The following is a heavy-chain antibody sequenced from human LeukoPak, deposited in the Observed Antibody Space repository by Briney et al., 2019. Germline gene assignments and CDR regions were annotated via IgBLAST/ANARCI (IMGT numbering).Heavy chain of an antibody. V-gene: IGHV1-18*01. CDR3: ARVGSGYYHRGPFDY. Sequence: ASVKVSCKASGYTFTSYGISWVRQAPGQGLEWMGWISAYNGNTNYAQKLQGRVTMTTDTSTSTAYMELRSLRSDDTAVYYCARVGSGYYHRGPFDYWGQGTLVTVSS. J-gene: IGHJ4*02. D-gene: IGHD3-3*01. CDR2: ISAYNGNT. CDR1: GYTFTSYG.